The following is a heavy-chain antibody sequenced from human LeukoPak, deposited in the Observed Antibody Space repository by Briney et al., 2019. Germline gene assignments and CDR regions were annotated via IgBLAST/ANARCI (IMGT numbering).Heavy chain of an antibody. CDR3: TTASYYDILTGFFT. CDR2: IKREADGGTA. D-gene: IGHD3-9*01. Sequence: GGSLRLSCAVSGFTFTDAWMTWIRQGPGKGLEWVGRIKREADGGTADYAAPVNGRFTISRDDSKNTLYPQLNSLKTEDTGVYYCTTASYYDILTGFFTWGQGTLVTVSS. V-gene: IGHV3-15*01. J-gene: IGHJ4*02. CDR1: GFTFTDAW.